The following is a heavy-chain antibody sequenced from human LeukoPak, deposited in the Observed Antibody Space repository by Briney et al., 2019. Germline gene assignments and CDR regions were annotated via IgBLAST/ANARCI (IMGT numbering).Heavy chain of an antibody. CDR3: ARDYTKLGPDY. J-gene: IGHJ4*02. D-gene: IGHD3-10*01. V-gene: IGHV4-38-2*02. Sequence: SETLSLTCTVSGYSISSGYYWGWIRQPPGKGLEWIGSIYHSGSTYYNPSLKSRVTISVDTSKNQFSLKLSSVTAADTAVYYCARDYTKLGPDYWGQGTLVTVSS. CDR2: IYHSGST. CDR1: GYSISSGYY.